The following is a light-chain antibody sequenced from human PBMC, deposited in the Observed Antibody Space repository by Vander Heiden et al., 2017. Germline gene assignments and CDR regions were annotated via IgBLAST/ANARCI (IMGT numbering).Light chain of an antibody. CDR2: AAS. Sequence: DIQMTQSPSSLSASVGDRVTITCRASQSISSHLNWYQQKPGKAPKLLIYAASNLQSGVPSRFSGSGSGTDFTFTISSLQPEDFTTYYCQQSYSTLWTFGQGTKVEIK. CDR3: QQSYSTLWT. J-gene: IGKJ1*01. V-gene: IGKV1-39*01. CDR1: QSISSH.